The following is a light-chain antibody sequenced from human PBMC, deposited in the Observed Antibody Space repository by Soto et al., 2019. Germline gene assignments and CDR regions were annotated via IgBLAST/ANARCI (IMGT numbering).Light chain of an antibody. J-gene: IGKJ1*01. CDR3: QNYHSAPWT. CDR1: QDISNY. CDR2: DAS. V-gene: IGKV1-33*01. Sequence: DIQMTQSPSSLSASVGDRVTITCQASQDISNYLNWYQQKPGKAPKLLIYDASNLETGVPSRFSGSGSGTDFTLTISSIQPGDVATYYCQNYHSAPWTFGQGTKVDIK.